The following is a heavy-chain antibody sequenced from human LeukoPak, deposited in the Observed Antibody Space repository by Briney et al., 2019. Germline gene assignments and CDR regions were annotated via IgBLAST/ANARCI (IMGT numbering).Heavy chain of an antibody. Sequence: SSETLSLTCAVYGGSFSGYYWSWIRQPPGKGLEWIGEINHSGSTNYNPSLKSRVTISADTSKNQFSLKPSSVSAAETAVYYCARGYPREYSSSNGDDSDYWGQGTLVTVSS. D-gene: IGHD6-6*01. J-gene: IGHJ4*02. CDR3: ARGYPREYSSSNGDDSDY. CDR1: GGSFSGYY. CDR2: INHSGST. V-gene: IGHV4-34*01.